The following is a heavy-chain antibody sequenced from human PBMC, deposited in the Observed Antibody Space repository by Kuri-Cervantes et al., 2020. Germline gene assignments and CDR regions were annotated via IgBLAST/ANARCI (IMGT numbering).Heavy chain of an antibody. CDR3: AREDGTMVRGLYYFDY. V-gene: IGHV3-30*03. CDR1: GSTFSSYG. J-gene: IGHJ4*02. D-gene: IGHD3-10*01. Sequence: GESLKISCAASGSTFSSYGMHWVRQAPGKGLEWVAVISYDGSNKYYADSVKGRFTISRDNAKNSLYLQMNSLRAEDTAVYYCAREDGTMVRGLYYFDYWGQGTPVTVSS. CDR2: ISYDGSNK.